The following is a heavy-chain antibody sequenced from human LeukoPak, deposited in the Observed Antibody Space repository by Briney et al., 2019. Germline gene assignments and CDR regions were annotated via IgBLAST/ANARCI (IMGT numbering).Heavy chain of an antibody. CDR1: GDSISGYH. CDR2: ISYSGST. D-gene: IGHD3-16*01. J-gene: IGHJ4*02. CDR3: ARVGRGDHTWGSYSFDY. Sequence: SETLSLTCTVSGDSISGYHWSWIRQPPGKGLEWIGYISYSGSTKYNPSLKSRVIISVDTSKDQFSLNLSSLTAADTAVYYWARVGRGDHTWGSYSFDYWGQGTLVTVSS. V-gene: IGHV4-59*01.